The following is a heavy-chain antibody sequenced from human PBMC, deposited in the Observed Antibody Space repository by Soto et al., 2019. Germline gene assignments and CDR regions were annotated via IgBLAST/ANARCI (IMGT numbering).Heavy chain of an antibody. Sequence: EVQLLESGGGLVQPGGSLRLSCAGSGFTFSTYAMTWVRQTPGKGLEWVSAISVSGSTTYYADSVKGRFTISRDNSKDTLFLQMNNLRAEDTAIYFCAKDAPPSVSGLIGQFDYWGQGTLVTVSS. CDR3: AKDAPPSVSGLIGQFDY. CDR2: ISVSGSTT. D-gene: IGHD6-19*01. V-gene: IGHV3-23*01. CDR1: GFTFSTYA. J-gene: IGHJ4*02.